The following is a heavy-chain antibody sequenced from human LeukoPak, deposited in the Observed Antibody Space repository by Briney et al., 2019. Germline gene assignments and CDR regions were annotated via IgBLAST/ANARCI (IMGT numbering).Heavy chain of an antibody. J-gene: IGHJ4*02. D-gene: IGHD5-12*01. Sequence: PGGSLRLSCAAPGFTFSSYAMSWVRQAPGKGLEWVSAISGSGGSTYYADSVKGRFTISRDNSKNTLYLQMNSLRAEDTAVYYCALGGWLRSIPFDYWGQGTLVTVSS. CDR3: ALGGWLRSIPFDY. V-gene: IGHV3-23*01. CDR2: ISGSGGST. CDR1: GFTFSSYA.